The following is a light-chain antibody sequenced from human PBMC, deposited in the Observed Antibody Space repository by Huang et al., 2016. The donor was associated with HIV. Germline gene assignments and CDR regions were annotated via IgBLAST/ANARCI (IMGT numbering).Light chain of an antibody. V-gene: IGKV1-27*01. Sequence: ASVGDRVTISCRASGGISNYLAWYQQKPGKGPKLLIYGASTLQSGVPSRFSGSGSGTDFTLTISSLQPEDVGSYYCQKYNSGPFTFGPGTKVDIK. CDR1: GGISNY. CDR3: QKYNSGPFT. J-gene: IGKJ3*01. CDR2: GAS.